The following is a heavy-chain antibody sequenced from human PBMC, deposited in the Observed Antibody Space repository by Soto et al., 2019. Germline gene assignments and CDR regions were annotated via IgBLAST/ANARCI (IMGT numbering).Heavy chain of an antibody. CDR1: GFTVSSNY. D-gene: IGHD3-22*01. CDR3: ARTGLAQRGNYYYDSSVSIPHYYYYGMDV. V-gene: IGHV3-53*01. Sequence: EVQLVESGGGLIQPGGSLRLSCAASGFTVSSNYMSWVRQAPGKGLEWVSVIYSGGSTYYADSVKGRFTISRDNSKNTLYLQMNSQSAEDAAVYYCARTGLAQRGNYYYDSSVSIPHYYYYGMDVWGQGTTVTVSS. J-gene: IGHJ6*02. CDR2: IYSGGST.